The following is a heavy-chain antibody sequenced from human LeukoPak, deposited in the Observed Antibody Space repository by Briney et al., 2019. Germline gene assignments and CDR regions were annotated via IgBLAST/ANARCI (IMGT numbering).Heavy chain of an antibody. Sequence: PSETLSLTCTVSGYSIGSGYYWGWIRQPPGKGLEWIASIYHGGDTFYNPSLKSRVTISVQTSENQFSLILSSVTAADTGVYYCASLIAAAGISWGQGTLVTVSS. J-gene: IGHJ4*02. CDR2: IYHGGDT. V-gene: IGHV4-38-2*02. CDR3: ASLIAAAGIS. CDR1: GYSIGSGYY. D-gene: IGHD6-13*01.